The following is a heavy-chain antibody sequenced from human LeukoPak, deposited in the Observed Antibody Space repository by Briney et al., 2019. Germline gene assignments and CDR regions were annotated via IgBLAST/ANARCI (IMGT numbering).Heavy chain of an antibody. CDR3: ASLYDFWSGYSNWFDP. D-gene: IGHD3-3*01. CDR2: IYYSGST. Sequence: SETLSLTCAVYGGSFSSGDYYWSWIRQPPGKGLEWIGYIYYSGSTYYNPSLKSRVTISVDTSKNQFSLKLSSVTAADTAVYYCASLYDFWSGYSNWFDPWGQGTLVTVSS. J-gene: IGHJ5*02. V-gene: IGHV4-30-4*01. CDR1: GGSFSSGDYY.